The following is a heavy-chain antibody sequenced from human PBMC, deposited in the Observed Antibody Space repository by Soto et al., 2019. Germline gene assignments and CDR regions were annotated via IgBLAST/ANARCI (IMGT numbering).Heavy chain of an antibody. D-gene: IGHD6-19*01. J-gene: IGHJ4*02. CDR1: GYTLTELS. V-gene: IGHV1-24*01. CDR2: FDPEDGET. Sequence: GASVKVSCKVSGYTLTELSMHWVRQAPGKGLEWMGGFDPEDGETIYAQKIQGRVTMTEDTSTDTAYMELSSLRSEDTAVYYCAAFSSGWYYFDYWGQGTLVTVSS. CDR3: AAFSSGWYYFDY.